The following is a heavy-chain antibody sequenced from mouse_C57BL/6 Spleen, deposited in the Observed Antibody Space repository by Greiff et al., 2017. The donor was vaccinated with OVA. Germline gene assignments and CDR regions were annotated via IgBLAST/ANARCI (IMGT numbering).Heavy chain of an antibody. D-gene: IGHD1-1*01. Sequence: QVQLQQSGAELVRPGTSVKMSCKASGYTFTNYWIGWAKQRPGHGLEWIGDIYPGGGYTNYNEKFKGKATLTADKSSSTAYMQFSSLTSEDSAIYYWARFGDYGSSYDYFDYWGQGTTLTVSS. J-gene: IGHJ2*01. CDR3: ARFGDYGSSYDYFDY. V-gene: IGHV1-63*01. CDR1: GYTFTNYW. CDR2: IYPGGGYT.